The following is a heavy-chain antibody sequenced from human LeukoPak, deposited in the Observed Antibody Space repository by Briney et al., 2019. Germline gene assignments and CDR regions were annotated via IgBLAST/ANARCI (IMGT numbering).Heavy chain of an antibody. CDR1: GYTFTGYY. CDR3: ARDRLAARGTFDY. CDR2: INPNSGGT. V-gene: IGHV1-2*02. J-gene: IGHJ4*02. D-gene: IGHD6-6*01. Sequence: ASVKVSCKASGYTFTGYYTHWVRQAPGQGLEWMGWINPNSGGTNYAQKFQGRVTMTRDTSISTAYMELSRLRSDDTAVYYCARDRLAARGTFDYWGQGTLVTVSS.